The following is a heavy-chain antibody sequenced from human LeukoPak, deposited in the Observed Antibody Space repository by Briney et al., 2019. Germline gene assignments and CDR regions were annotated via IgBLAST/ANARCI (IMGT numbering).Heavy chain of an antibody. CDR2: ISYDGSNK. Sequence: GGSLRLSCAASGFTFSSYSMNWVRQAPGKGLEWVAVISYDGSNKYYADSVKGRFTISRDNSKNTPYLQMNSLRAEDTAVYYCARDLGGEAVAGTGAFDIWGQGTMVTVSS. D-gene: IGHD6-19*01. CDR1: GFTFSSYS. V-gene: IGHV3-30*03. J-gene: IGHJ3*02. CDR3: ARDLGGEAVAGTGAFDI.